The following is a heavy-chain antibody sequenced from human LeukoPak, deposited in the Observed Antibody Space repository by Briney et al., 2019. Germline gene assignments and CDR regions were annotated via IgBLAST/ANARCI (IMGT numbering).Heavy chain of an antibody. CDR2: IIPIFGTA. CDR1: GGTFSSYA. Sequence: GASVKVSCKASGGTFSSYAISWVRQAPGRGLEWMGGIIPIFGTANYAQKFQGRVTITADESTSTAYMELSSLRSEDTAVYYCARGRKRLRLDAFDIWGQGTMVTVSS. V-gene: IGHV1-69*13. D-gene: IGHD5-12*01. CDR3: ARGRKRLRLDAFDI. J-gene: IGHJ3*02.